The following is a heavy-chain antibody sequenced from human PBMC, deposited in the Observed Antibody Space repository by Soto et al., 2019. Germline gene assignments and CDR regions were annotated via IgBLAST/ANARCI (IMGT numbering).Heavy chain of an antibody. CDR2: ISSSSRTI. Sequence: GGSLRLSCAASGFTFSSYSMNWDRQAPGKGLEWVSYISSSSRTIYCADSVKGRFTISRDNAKNSLYLQMNSLRAEDTAVYYCAREWDGDGYNSGWFDPWGQGTLVTVSS. J-gene: IGHJ5*02. CDR1: GFTFSSYS. D-gene: IGHD5-12*01. CDR3: AREWDGDGYNSGWFDP. V-gene: IGHV3-48*01.